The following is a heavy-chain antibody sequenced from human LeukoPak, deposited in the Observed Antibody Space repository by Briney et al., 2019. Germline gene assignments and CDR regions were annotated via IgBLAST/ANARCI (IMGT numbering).Heavy chain of an antibody. J-gene: IGHJ4*02. Sequence: SETLSLTCAVYGGSFSGYYWSWIRQPPGKGLEWIGEINHSGSTNYNPSLKSRVTISVDTSKNQFSLKLSSVTAADTAVYYCARRGPNYDYVWGSYRHGRFDYWGQGTPVTVSS. V-gene: IGHV4-34*01. CDR1: GGSFSGYY. CDR3: ARRGPNYDYVWGSYRHGRFDY. D-gene: IGHD3-16*02. CDR2: INHSGST.